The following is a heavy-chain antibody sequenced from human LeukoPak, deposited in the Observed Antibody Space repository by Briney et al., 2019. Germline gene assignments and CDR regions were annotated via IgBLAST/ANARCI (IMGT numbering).Heavy chain of an antibody. D-gene: IGHD3-22*01. Sequence: VXVSXKXXGYTFXGYYMHWVRQAPGQXLEWMGRINPNSGGTNYAQKFQGRVTMTRDTSISTAYMELSRLRSDDTAVYYCARPKYDSSGYIDYWGQGTLVTVSS. CDR3: ARPKYDSSGYIDY. V-gene: IGHV1-2*06. CDR1: GYTFXGYY. J-gene: IGHJ4*02. CDR2: INPNSGGT.